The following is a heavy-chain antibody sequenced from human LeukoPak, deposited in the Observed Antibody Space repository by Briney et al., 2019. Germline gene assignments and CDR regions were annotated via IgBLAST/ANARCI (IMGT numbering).Heavy chain of an antibody. CDR1: GFTFSDYN. J-gene: IGHJ6*03. Sequence: PGGSLRLSCAASGFTFSDYNMNWVRQAPGKGLEWVSSISSSSSYIYYADSVKGRFTISRDNAKNSLYLQMNSLRAEDTAVYYCAASSSSSYYYMDVWGKGTTVTVSS. D-gene: IGHD6-6*01. CDR2: ISSSSSYI. V-gene: IGHV3-21*01. CDR3: AASSSSSYYYMDV.